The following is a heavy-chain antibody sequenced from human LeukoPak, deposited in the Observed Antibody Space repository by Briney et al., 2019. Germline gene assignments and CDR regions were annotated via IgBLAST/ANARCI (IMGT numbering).Heavy chain of an antibody. D-gene: IGHD3-10*01. CDR3: ARNYYGSGSYYYPHYYYYYYMDV. CDR1: GFTFSTHW. Sequence: GGSLRLSCVASGFTFSTHWMHWVRQAPGKGLVWVSRMNGDGSSTKYADSVKGRFTISRDNDRNTLYLQMNSLRAEDTAVYYCARNYYGSGSYYYPHYYYYYYMDVWGKGTTVTVSS. CDR2: MNGDGSST. V-gene: IGHV3-74*01. J-gene: IGHJ6*03.